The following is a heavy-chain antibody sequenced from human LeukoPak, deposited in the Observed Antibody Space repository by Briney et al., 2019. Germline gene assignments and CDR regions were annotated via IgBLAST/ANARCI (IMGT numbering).Heavy chain of an antibody. CDR2: MNPNSGNT. J-gene: IGHJ4*02. CDR1: GYTFTSYD. V-gene: IGHV1-8*01. CDR3: ARGCTNGVCYVFFDY. Sequence: GASVKVSCKASGYTFTSYDINWVRQATGQGLEWMGWMNPNSGNTGYAQKLQGRVTMTTDTSTSTAYMELRSLRSDDTAVYYCARGCTNGVCYVFFDYWGQGTLVTVSS. D-gene: IGHD2-8*01.